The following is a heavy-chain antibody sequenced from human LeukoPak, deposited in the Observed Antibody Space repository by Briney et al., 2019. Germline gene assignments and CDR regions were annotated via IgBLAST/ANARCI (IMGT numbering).Heavy chain of an antibody. CDR2: ITSSSNYI. D-gene: IGHD6-13*01. J-gene: IGHJ6*03. V-gene: IGHV3-21*04. Sequence: GGSLRLSCAASGFTFSSYSMNWVRQAPGKGLEWVSSITSSSNYIYYADSVKGRFTISRDNAKNSLYLHMNSLRAEDTAVYYCAKDLSKQHLVGRGGGGYYYYMDVWGKGTTVTISS. CDR3: AKDLSKQHLVGRGGGGYYYYMDV. CDR1: GFTFSSYS.